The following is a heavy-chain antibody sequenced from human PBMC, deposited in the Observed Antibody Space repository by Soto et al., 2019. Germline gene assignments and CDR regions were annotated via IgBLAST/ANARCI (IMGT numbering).Heavy chain of an antibody. CDR3: AREGGYSYGYHY. CDR2: ISTSSSTI. J-gene: IGHJ4*02. D-gene: IGHD5-18*01. Sequence: EVQLVESGGGLVQPGGSLRLSCAASGFTFSSYSMNWVRQAPGKGLEWVSYISTSSSTIYYADSVKGRFTISRDNAKNSLYLQMSSLRAEATAVYYCAREGGYSYGYHYWGQGTLVTVSS. V-gene: IGHV3-48*01. CDR1: GFTFSSYS.